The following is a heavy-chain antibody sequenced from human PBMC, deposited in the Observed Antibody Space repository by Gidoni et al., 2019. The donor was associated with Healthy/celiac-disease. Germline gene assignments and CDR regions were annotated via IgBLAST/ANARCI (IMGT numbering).Heavy chain of an antibody. CDR3: ARCIVGATPDDAFDI. V-gene: IGHV1-18*01. CDR2: ISAYNVNT. D-gene: IGHD1-26*01. J-gene: IGHJ3*02. Sequence: QLVQCGAEVEKSACSVQLSCKASGYTFTSYGISWVRQAPGQGLEWMGWISAYNVNTNYARKLQGRVTMTTDTSTSTAYMELRILRSDDTAVYYCARCIVGATPDDAFDIWGQGTMVTVTS. CDR1: GYTFTSYG.